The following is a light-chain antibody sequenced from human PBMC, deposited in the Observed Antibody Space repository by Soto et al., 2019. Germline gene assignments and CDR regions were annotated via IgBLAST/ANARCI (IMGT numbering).Light chain of an antibody. Sequence: DIQMTQSPSSLSASVGARVTITCRASQDISKNLAWYQQIPGKAPKLLIFAASTLQSGVPSRFSASGSGTYFILTVGGLQPEDAVTYYFQQTKGFPLTFGGGTKVDIK. CDR2: AAS. CDR3: QQTKGFPLT. J-gene: IGKJ4*01. CDR1: QDISKN. V-gene: IGKV1-12*01.